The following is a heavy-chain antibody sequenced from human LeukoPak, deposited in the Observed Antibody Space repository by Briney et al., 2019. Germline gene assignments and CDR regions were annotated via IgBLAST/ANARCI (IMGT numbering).Heavy chain of an antibody. V-gene: IGHV3-21*01. J-gene: IGHJ3*02. D-gene: IGHD2-21*02. CDR2: ISSSSSYI. Sequence: GGSLRLSCAASGFTFSSYSMNWVRQAPGKGLKWVSSISSSSSYIYYADSVKGRFTISRDNAKNSLYLQMNSLRAEDTAVYYCARDWQYCGGDCYSIDAFDIWGQGTMVTVSS. CDR1: GFTFSSYS. CDR3: ARDWQYCGGDCYSIDAFDI.